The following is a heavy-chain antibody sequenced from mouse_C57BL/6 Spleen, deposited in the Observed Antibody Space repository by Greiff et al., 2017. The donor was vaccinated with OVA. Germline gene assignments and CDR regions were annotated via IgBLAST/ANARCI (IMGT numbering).Heavy chain of an antibody. CDR3: ARRLLFDY. Sequence: EVKLEESGGGLVKPGGSLKLSCAASGFTFSDYGMHWVRQAPEKGLEWVAYISSGSSTIYYADPVKGRFTISRDNAKNTLFLQMTSLRSEDTAMYYCARRLLFDYWGQGTTLTVSS. CDR1: GFTFSDYG. CDR2: ISSGSSTI. J-gene: IGHJ2*01. V-gene: IGHV5-17*01.